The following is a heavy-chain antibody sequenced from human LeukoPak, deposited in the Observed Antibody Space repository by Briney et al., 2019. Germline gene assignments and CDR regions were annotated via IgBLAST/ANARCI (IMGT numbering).Heavy chain of an antibody. CDR3: ARERDSSGYYPYYFDY. V-gene: IGHV1-18*01. D-gene: IGHD3-22*01. CDR2: INPNSGGT. Sequence: ASVKVSCKASGYTFTSYGISWVRQAPGQGLEWMGWINPNSGGTNYAQKLQGRVTMTTDTSTSTAYMELRSLRSDDTAVYYCARERDSSGYYPYYFDYWGQGTLVTVSS. J-gene: IGHJ4*02. CDR1: GYTFTSYG.